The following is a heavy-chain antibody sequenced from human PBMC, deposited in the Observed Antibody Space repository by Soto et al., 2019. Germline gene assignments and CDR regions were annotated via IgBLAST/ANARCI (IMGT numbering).Heavy chain of an antibody. CDR1: GGTFSSYA. CDR2: IIPIFGTA. Sequence: QVQLVQSGAEVKKPGSSVKVSCKASGGTFSSYAISWVRQAPGQGLEWMGGIIPIFGTANYAQKFQGRVTITADKSTITACMELGSLRSEDTAVYYCERDQFWVEKATIGHWYFDLWGRGTLVTLSS. J-gene: IGHJ2*01. D-gene: IGHD5-12*01. CDR3: ERDQFWVEKATIGHWYFDL. V-gene: IGHV1-69*06.